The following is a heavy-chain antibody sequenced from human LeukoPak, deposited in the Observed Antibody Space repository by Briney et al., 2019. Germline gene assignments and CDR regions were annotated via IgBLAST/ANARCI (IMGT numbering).Heavy chain of an antibody. Sequence: PGGSLRLSCAASGFTFSSYAMSWVRQAPGKGLEWVSAISGSGGSTYYADSVKGRFTISRDNSKNSLYLQMNSLRAEDTALYYCARRVQYYFDYWGQGTLVTVSS. CDR1: GFTFSSYA. J-gene: IGHJ4*02. CDR3: ARRVQYYFDY. V-gene: IGHV3-23*01. CDR2: ISGSGGST.